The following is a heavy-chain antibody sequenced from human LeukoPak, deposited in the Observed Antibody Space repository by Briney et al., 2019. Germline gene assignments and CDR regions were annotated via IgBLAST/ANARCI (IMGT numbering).Heavy chain of an antibody. CDR1: GFTFSSYG. CDR3: AKDTLRGITMIVVAHPSLNWFDP. V-gene: IGHV3-23*01. D-gene: IGHD3-22*01. Sequence: GGTLRLACAASGFTFSSYGMSWVSQAPGKGLEWVSAISGSGGSTYYADSVKGRFTISRDKSKNTLYLQMNSLSAEDTAVYYCAKDTLRGITMIVVAHPSLNWFDPWGQGTLVTVSS. J-gene: IGHJ5*02. CDR2: ISGSGGST.